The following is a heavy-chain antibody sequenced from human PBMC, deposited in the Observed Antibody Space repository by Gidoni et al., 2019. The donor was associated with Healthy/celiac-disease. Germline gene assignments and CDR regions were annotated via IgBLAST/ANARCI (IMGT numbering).Heavy chain of an antibody. CDR3: AKEDCSGGSCGSDY. D-gene: IGHD2-15*01. Sequence: QVQLVESGGGVVQPGRSLRLSCAASGFTFSSYGMHWVRQAPGKGLEWVAVISYDGSNKYYADSVKGRFTISRDNSKNTLYLQMNSLRAEDTAVYYCAKEDCSGGSCGSDYWGQGTLVTVSS. J-gene: IGHJ4*02. CDR1: GFTFSSYG. CDR2: ISYDGSNK. V-gene: IGHV3-30*18.